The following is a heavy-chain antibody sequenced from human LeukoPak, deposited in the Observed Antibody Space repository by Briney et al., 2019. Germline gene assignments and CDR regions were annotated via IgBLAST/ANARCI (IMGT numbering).Heavy chain of an antibody. CDR2: INHSGST. Sequence: PSETLSLTCAVYGGSFSGYYWSWIRQPPGKGLEWIGEINHSGSTNYNPSLKSRVTISVDTSKNQFSLKVSSVTAADTAVYYCASNYYGSGSLDYWGQGNLVTVSS. CDR1: GGSFSGYY. V-gene: IGHV4-34*01. CDR3: ASNYYGSGSLDY. D-gene: IGHD3-10*01. J-gene: IGHJ4*02.